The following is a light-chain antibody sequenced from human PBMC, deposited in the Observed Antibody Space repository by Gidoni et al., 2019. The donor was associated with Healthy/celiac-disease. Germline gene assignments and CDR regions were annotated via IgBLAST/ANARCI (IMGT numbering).Light chain of an antibody. J-gene: IGKJ5*01. CDR2: LGS. V-gene: IGKV2-28*01. Sequence: DLVMTQSPLSLPVTPGEPASISCRSSQSLLHSNGYNYLVWYLQKPGQSPQLLIYLGSNRASGVPDRFSGSGSGTDFTLKISRVEAEDVGVYYCMQALQTITFGQGTRLEIK. CDR3: MQALQTIT. CDR1: QSLLHSNGYNY.